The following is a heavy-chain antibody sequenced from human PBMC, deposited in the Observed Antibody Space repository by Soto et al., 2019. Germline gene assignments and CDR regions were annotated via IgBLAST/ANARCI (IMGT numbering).Heavy chain of an antibody. D-gene: IGHD3-16*02. CDR1: GGTFSSYA. V-gene: IGHV1-69*12. J-gene: IGHJ3*02. CDR2: IIPIFGTA. Sequence: QVQLVQSEAEVKKPGSSVKVSCKASGGTFSSYAISWVRQAPGQGLEWMEGIIPIFGTANHAQKFQGRVTITADESTSTAYMELSSLRSEDTAVYYCARDQGDYDYVWGSYRHDAFDIWGQGTMVTVSS. CDR3: ARDQGDYDYVWGSYRHDAFDI.